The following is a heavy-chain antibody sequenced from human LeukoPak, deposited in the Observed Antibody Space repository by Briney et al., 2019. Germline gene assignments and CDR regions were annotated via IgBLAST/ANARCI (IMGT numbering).Heavy chain of an antibody. Sequence: GGSLRLSCAASGFTVSSDYMSWVRQAPGKGLEWVSVIYSGGSTYYADSVKGRFTISRDNSKNTLYLQMNSLRAEDTAVYYCARGATVYSSSYFDYWGQGTLVTVSS. CDR1: GFTVSSDY. J-gene: IGHJ4*02. CDR2: IYSGGST. D-gene: IGHD6-6*01. CDR3: ARGATVYSSSYFDY. V-gene: IGHV3-66*01.